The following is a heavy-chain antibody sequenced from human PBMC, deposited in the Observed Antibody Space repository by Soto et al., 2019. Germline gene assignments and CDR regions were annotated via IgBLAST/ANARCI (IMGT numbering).Heavy chain of an antibody. Sequence: QVQLVQSGAEVKKPGASVKVSCKASGYTFTNFGISWVRQAPGQGLEWMGWIGAYNGNTNYAQNFQGRVTMTTDTATRTSYLALRSLRPDHTAVYYCARGRTTIDYWAQGPLITVSS. CDR1: GYTFTNFG. V-gene: IGHV1-18*01. J-gene: IGHJ4*02. D-gene: IGHD4-17*01. CDR2: IGAYNGNT. CDR3: ARGRTTIDY.